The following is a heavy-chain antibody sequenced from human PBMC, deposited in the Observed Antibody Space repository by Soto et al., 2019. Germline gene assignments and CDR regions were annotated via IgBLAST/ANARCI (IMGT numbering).Heavy chain of an antibody. CDR2: INPSGGST. CDR1: GYTFTSYY. D-gene: IGHD2-8*01. Sequence: ASVKVSCKASGYTFTSYYMHWVRQAPGQGLEWMGIINPSGGSTSYAQKFQGRVTMTRDTSTSTVYMELSSLRSEDTAGYYGARGYCTNGVCYSCDYWGQGTLVTVS. V-gene: IGHV1-46*01. CDR3: ARGYCTNGVCYSCDY. J-gene: IGHJ4*02.